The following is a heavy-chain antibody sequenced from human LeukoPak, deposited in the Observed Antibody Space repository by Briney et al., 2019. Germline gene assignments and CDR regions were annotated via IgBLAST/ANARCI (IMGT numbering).Heavy chain of an antibody. V-gene: IGHV3-30*02. CDR1: GFTFSSYG. Sequence: GGSLRLSCAASGFTFSSYGTHWVRQAPGKGLEWVAFIRYDGSNKYYADSVKGRFTISRDNSKNTLYLQMNSLRAEDTAVYYCAKPIRIAAASTDYWGQGTLVTVSS. CDR2: IRYDGSNK. D-gene: IGHD6-13*01. J-gene: IGHJ4*02. CDR3: AKPIRIAAASTDY.